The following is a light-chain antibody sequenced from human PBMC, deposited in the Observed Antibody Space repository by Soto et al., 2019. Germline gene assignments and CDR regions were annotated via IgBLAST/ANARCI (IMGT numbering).Light chain of an antibody. Sequence: DIHISQSPSTLSASVGDRVTITCRSSQSISDWLAWFQLKPGKAPKLLIYDASSLESGVPSRFSGSGSGTEFTLTISSLQPDDFATYYCQQYNNYSTSGHGTKVDIK. CDR2: DAS. V-gene: IGKV1-5*01. CDR1: QSISDW. J-gene: IGKJ1*01. CDR3: QQYNNYST.